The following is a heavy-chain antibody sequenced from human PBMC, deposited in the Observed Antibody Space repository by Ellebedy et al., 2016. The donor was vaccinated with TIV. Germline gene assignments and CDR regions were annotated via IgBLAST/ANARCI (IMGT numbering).Heavy chain of an antibody. CDR2: INPNSGGT. V-gene: IGHV1-2*04. Sequence: AASVKVSCKASGYTFTGYYMHWVRQAPGQGLEWMGWINPNSGGTNYAQKFQGWVTMTRDTSISTAYMELRSLRSDDTAVYYCARAYYYGSGVDYWGQGTLVTVSS. CDR1: GYTFTGYY. CDR3: ARAYYYGSGVDY. J-gene: IGHJ4*02. D-gene: IGHD3-10*01.